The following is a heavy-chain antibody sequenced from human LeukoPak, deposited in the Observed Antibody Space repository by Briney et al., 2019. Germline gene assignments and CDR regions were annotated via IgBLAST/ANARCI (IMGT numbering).Heavy chain of an antibody. CDR1: GFTFDDYA. D-gene: IGHD6-19*01. Sequence: PGRSLRLSCAASGFTFDDYAMHWVRQAPGKGLEWVSGISWNSGSIGYADSVKGRFTISRDNAKNSLYLQMNSLRAEDMALYYCAKDVGSSGWYYFDYWGQGTLATVSS. J-gene: IGHJ4*02. CDR2: ISWNSGSI. CDR3: AKDVGSSGWYYFDY. V-gene: IGHV3-9*03.